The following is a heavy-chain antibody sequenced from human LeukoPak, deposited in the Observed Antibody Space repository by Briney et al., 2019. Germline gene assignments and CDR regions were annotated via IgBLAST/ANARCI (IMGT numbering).Heavy chain of an antibody. CDR3: ARHCPYCGQDAFDI. V-gene: IGHV4-59*08. CDR2: IYYSGST. J-gene: IGHJ3*02. Sequence: KTSETLSLTCTVSGGSISSHYWSWIRQPPGKGLEWIGYIYYSGSTNYSPSLKSRVTISVDPSKDQFSLKLSSVTAGDTAVYYCARHCPYCGQDAFDIWGQGTMVSVSS. D-gene: IGHD2-21*01. CDR1: GGSISSHY.